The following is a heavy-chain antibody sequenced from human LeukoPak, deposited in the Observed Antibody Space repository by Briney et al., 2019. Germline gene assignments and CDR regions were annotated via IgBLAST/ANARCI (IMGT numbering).Heavy chain of an antibody. CDR1: GFTFSSYW. Sequence: PGGSLRLSCAASGFTFSSYWMHWVRQAPGKGLVWVSRIYSGGTSTSYADSVRGRFTVSRDNAKNTLYLQMNSLRAEDTAVYYCARGGPYGSGSYSLDYWGQGTLVTVSS. D-gene: IGHD3-10*01. CDR3: ARGGPYGSGSYSLDY. J-gene: IGHJ4*02. V-gene: IGHV3-74*01. CDR2: IYSGGTST.